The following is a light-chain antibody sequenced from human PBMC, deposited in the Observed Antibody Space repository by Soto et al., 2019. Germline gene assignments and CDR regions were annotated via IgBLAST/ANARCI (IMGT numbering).Light chain of an antibody. CDR3: QQRYNWPIT. CDR2: ADS. Sequence: ESVFTPSPSTLSLSPVERATLSCRASQSISGYLGWYQQKPGQAPRLLIYADSNRATGIPARFSGSGSGRDFTLTISSLEPEDFSVYYCQQRYNWPITFGQGTRLEIK. J-gene: IGKJ5*01. V-gene: IGKV3-11*02. CDR1: QSISGY.